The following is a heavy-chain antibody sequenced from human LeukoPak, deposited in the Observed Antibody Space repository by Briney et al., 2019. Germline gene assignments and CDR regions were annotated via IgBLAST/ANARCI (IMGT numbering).Heavy chain of an antibody. J-gene: IGHJ4*02. V-gene: IGHV4-59*01. D-gene: IGHD1-26*01. CDR3: ATTHYSGSYDY. CDR2: IYYSGST. CDR1: GGSTSSYY. Sequence: SETLSLTCTVSGGSTSSYYWSWIRQPPGKGLEWIGYIYYSGSTNYNPSLKSRVTISVDTSKNQFSLKLSSVTAADTAVYYCATTHYSGSYDYWGQGTLVTVSS.